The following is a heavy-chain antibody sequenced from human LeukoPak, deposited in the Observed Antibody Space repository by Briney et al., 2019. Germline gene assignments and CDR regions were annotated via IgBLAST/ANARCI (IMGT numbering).Heavy chain of an antibody. CDR2: ISYDGSNK. D-gene: IGHD6-13*01. V-gene: IGHV3-30*18. CDR1: GFTFSSYG. Sequence: PGGSLRLSCAASGFTFSSYGMHWVRQAPGKGLEGVAVISYDGSNKYYADSVKGRFTISRDNSKNTLYLQMNSLRAEHTAVYYCAKDSYSSSWYNYYYYYGMDVWGQGPTVTVSS. J-gene: IGHJ6*02. CDR3: AKDSYSSSWYNYYYYYGMDV.